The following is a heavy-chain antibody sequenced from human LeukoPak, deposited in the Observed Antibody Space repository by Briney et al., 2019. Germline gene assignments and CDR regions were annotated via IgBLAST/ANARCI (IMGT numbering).Heavy chain of an antibody. J-gene: IGHJ4*02. CDR3: ARDSPHSYYSDSSGYFDS. CDR1: GGSISSYY. Sequence: SETLSLTCTVSGGSISSYYWSWIRQPPGKGLEWIGYIYYSENTNYNPSLKSRVTISVDTSKGQFSLKLSSVTTADTAVYFCARDSPHSYYSDSSGYFDSWGQGTLVTVSS. D-gene: IGHD3-22*01. V-gene: IGHV4-59*01. CDR2: IYYSENT.